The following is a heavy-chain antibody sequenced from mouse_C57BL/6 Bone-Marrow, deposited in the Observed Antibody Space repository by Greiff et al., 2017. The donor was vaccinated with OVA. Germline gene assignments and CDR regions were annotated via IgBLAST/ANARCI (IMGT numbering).Heavy chain of an antibody. CDR1: GFSFTSYG. V-gene: IGHV2-5*01. CDR2: IWRGGST. J-gene: IGHJ4*01. D-gene: IGHD2-2*01. Sequence: SGPGLVQPSQSLSTTCTVSGFSFTSYGVHRVRQSPGKGLEWLGVIWRGGSTDYNAAFMSRLSITTDNSKSQVFFKMNGLQADDTAIYYCAKGDGLTLYYYAMDYWGQGTSVAVSS. CDR3: AKGDGLTLYYYAMDY.